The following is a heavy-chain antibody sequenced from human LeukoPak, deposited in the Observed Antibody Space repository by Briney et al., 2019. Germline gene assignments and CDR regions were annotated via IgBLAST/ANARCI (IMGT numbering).Heavy chain of an antibody. D-gene: IGHD2-15*01. J-gene: IGHJ5*02. CDR2: INAGNGNT. CDR1: GYTFTSYA. Sequence: ASVKVSCKASGYTFTSYAMHWVRQAPGQRLEWMGWINAGNGNTKYSQKFQGRVTITRDTSASTAYMELSSLRSEDTAVYYCATVSYCSGGSCSWFDPWGQGTLVTVSS. V-gene: IGHV1-3*01. CDR3: ATVSYCSGGSCSWFDP.